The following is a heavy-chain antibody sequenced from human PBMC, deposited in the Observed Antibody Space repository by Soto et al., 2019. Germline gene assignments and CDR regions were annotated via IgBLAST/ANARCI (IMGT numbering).Heavy chain of an antibody. CDR1: GGSISSGDYY. Sequence: SETLSLTCTVSGGSISSGDYYWSWIRQPPGKGLEWIGYIYYSGSTYYNPSLKSRVAISVDTSKNQFSLKLSSVTAADTAVYYWARERPDGARLDPWGQGTLVTVSS. CDR3: ARERPDGARLDP. CDR2: IYYSGST. D-gene: IGHD6-6*01. J-gene: IGHJ5*02. V-gene: IGHV4-30-4*01.